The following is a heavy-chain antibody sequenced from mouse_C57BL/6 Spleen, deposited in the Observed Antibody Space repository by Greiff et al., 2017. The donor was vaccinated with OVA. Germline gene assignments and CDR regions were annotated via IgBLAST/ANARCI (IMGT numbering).Heavy chain of an antibody. D-gene: IGHD1-1*01. Sequence: LVESGPELVKPGASVKISCKASGYTFTDYYINWVKQRPGQGLEWIGWIYPGSGNTKYNEKFKGKATLTVDTSSSTAYMQLSSLTSEDSAVYFCARTPLYYYGSSYFDYWGQGTTLTVSS. CDR2: IYPGSGNT. J-gene: IGHJ2*01. CDR1: GYTFTDYY. CDR3: ARTPLYYYGSSYFDY. V-gene: IGHV1-84*01.